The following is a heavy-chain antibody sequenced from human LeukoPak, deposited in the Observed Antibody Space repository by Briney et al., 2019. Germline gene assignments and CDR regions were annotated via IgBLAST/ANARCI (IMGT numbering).Heavy chain of an antibody. V-gene: IGHV4-38-2*02. Sequence: SETLSLTCTVSGDSISSYYWGWIRQPPGKGLEWIGSIYHSGSTYYNPSLKSRVTISVDTSKNQFSLKLSSVTAADTAVYYCASRRHRSAWFDPWGQGTLVTVSS. CDR1: GDSISSYY. J-gene: IGHJ5*02. CDR3: ASRRHRSAWFDP. CDR2: IYHSGST.